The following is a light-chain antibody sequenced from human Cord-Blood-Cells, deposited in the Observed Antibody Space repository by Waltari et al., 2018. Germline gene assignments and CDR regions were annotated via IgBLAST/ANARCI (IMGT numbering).Light chain of an antibody. CDR3: HQDYSTWT. CDR2: WAS. Sequence: DIVMTQSPDYLAVSLGERATINCKSSQSVLYSSNNKNYLAWYQQKPGQPPKLLIYWASTRESGVPDRFCGSGSGTDFTLTISILQAEDVAVYYCHQDYSTWTFGQGTKVEIK. V-gene: IGKV4-1*01. CDR1: QSVLYSSNNKNY. J-gene: IGKJ1*01.